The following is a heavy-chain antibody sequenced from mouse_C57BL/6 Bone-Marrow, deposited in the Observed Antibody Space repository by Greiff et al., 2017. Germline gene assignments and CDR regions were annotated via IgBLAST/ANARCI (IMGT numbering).Heavy chain of an antibody. V-gene: IGHV1-63*01. D-gene: IGHD4-1*01. CDR3: ARGANWAFDY. CDR1: GYTFTNYW. Sequence: QVQLQQSGAELVRPGTSVKMSCKASGYTFTNYWIGWAKQRPGHGLEWIGDIYPGGGYTNYNEKFKGKATLTADKSSSTAYMQFSSLTSEDSAIYYCARGANWAFDYWGQGTTLTVSS. J-gene: IGHJ2*01. CDR2: IYPGGGYT.